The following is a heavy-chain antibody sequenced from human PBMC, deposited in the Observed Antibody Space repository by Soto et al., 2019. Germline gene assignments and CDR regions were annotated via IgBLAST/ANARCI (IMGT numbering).Heavy chain of an antibody. Sequence: ASVKVSCKASGYTFTSYAMNWVRQAPGQGLEWLGWINTNTGNPTYAQGFTGRFVFSLDTSVSTAYLQICSLKAEDTAVYYCAREQDDILTGYYVPYNWFDPWGQGTLVTVSS. V-gene: IGHV7-4-1*01. J-gene: IGHJ5*02. D-gene: IGHD3-9*01. CDR3: AREQDDILTGYYVPYNWFDP. CDR2: INTNTGNP. CDR1: GYTFTSYA.